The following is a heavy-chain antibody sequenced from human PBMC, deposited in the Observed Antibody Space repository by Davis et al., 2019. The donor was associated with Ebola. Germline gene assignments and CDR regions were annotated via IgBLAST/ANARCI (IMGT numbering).Heavy chain of an antibody. J-gene: IGHJ4*02. CDR2: ISGSGGST. CDR3: AKVTRGGYFDY. CDR1: GFTFSSYA. D-gene: IGHD3-10*01. Sequence: GESLKISCAASGFTFSSYAMSWVRQAPGKGLEWVSAISGSGGSTYYADSVKGRFTISRDNSKNTLYLQMNSLRAEDTAVYYCAKVTRGGYFDYWGQGTLVTVSS. V-gene: IGHV3-23*01.